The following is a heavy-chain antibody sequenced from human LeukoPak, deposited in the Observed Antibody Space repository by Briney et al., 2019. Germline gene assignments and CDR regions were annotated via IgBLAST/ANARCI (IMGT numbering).Heavy chain of an antibody. Sequence: PRASVKVPCKASGYTFTNYYIHWMRQAPGQGLEWVGIINLNAVTTRYAQKFQGRITVTGDTSTSTVYMELSSLRSEDTAVYFCAQEGAAEAKNFDYWGQGTLVIVSS. CDR3: AQEGAAEAKNFDY. CDR1: GYTFTNYY. CDR2: INLNAVTT. V-gene: IGHV1-46*01. J-gene: IGHJ4*02. D-gene: IGHD6-25*01.